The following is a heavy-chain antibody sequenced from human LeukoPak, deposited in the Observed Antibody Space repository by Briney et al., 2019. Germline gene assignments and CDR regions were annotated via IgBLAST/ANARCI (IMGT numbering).Heavy chain of an antibody. CDR3: AREMAV. D-gene: IGHD2-8*01. J-gene: IGHJ4*02. Sequence: PGGSLRLSCAASGFTFSSSGMHWARQVPGKGLEWVAVIWYDGSNEDYADSVKGRFTISRDNSKNTLYLQMNSLRAEDTAVYYCAREMAVWGQGALVTVSS. CDR2: IWYDGSNE. CDR1: GFTFSSSG. V-gene: IGHV3-33*08.